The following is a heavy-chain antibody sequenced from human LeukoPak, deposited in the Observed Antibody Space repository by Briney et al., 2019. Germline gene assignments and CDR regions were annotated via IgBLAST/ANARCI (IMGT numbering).Heavy chain of an antibody. Sequence: ASVKVSCKASGYTFTAYYMHWVRQAPGQGLEWMGWIDTNSGDTKYAQKFQGRVTLTRDTSISTAYMELSSLRSDDAAVYYCARGVGPTIFFNYWGQGTLVTVSS. J-gene: IGHJ4*02. V-gene: IGHV1-2*02. D-gene: IGHD1-26*01. CDR1: GYTFTAYY. CDR3: ARGVGPTIFFNY. CDR2: IDTNSGDT.